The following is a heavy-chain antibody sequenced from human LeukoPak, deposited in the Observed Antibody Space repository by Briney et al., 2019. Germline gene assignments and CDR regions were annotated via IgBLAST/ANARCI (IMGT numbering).Heavy chain of an antibody. Sequence: SETLSLTCTVSGGSISSGSYYWSWIRQPAGKGLEWIGRIYTSGSTNYNPSLKSRVTISVDTSKNQFSLKLSSVTAADTAVYYCAREAGGDDAFDIWGQGTMVTVSP. V-gene: IGHV4-61*02. CDR2: IYTSGST. D-gene: IGHD2-21*02. CDR1: GGSISSGSYY. CDR3: AREAGGDDAFDI. J-gene: IGHJ3*02.